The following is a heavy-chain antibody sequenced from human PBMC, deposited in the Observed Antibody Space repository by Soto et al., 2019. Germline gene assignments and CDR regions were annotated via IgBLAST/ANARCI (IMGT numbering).Heavy chain of an antibody. J-gene: IGHJ4*02. Sequence: SETLSLTCTVSGGSISSYYWSWIRQPPGKGLEWIGYIYSSGSTNYNPSLKSRVTISVDTSRNQFSLKLSSVTAADTAIYYCARHLRSGSYHYYGEHWGQVTLVSVS. CDR3: ARHLRSGSYHYYGEH. D-gene: IGHD1-26*01. V-gene: IGHV4-59*08. CDR1: GGSISSYY. CDR2: IYSSGST.